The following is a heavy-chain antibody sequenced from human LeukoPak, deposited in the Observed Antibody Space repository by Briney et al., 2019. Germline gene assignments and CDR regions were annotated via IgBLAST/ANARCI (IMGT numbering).Heavy chain of an antibody. Sequence: EASVKVSCKASGYTITDYYMHWVGQALGQGFEWMGWINPNDGDTNYAQKFQGRVTMTRDTSISTAHMEVSRLRSDDTAVYYCARANFLYCSSTTCLFDYWGQGTLLTVSS. J-gene: IGHJ4*02. CDR1: GYTITDYY. CDR2: INPNDGDT. V-gene: IGHV1-2*02. D-gene: IGHD2-2*01. CDR3: ARANFLYCSSTTCLFDY.